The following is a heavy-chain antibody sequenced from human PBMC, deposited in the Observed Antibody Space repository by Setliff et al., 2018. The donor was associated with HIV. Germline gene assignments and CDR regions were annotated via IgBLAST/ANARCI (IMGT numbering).Heavy chain of an antibody. CDR3: ASAIVGLGYNFFSVDV. D-gene: IGHD1-26*01. CDR1: GGAPNIYS. Sequence: SVKVSCKDSGGAPNIYSISWVRQAPGQGLEWMGRIIPGLGTSVYAQKFQGRVTITADRFTNTAYMELSSLRSEDTAVYYCASAIVGLGYNFFSVDVWGKGTTVTVSS. V-gene: IGHV1-69*08. CDR2: IIPGLGTS. J-gene: IGHJ6*04.